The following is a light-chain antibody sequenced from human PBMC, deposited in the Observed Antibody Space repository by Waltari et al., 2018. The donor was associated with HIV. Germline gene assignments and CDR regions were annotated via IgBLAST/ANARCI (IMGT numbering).Light chain of an antibody. CDR1: SSSFGASNY. CDR3: SSYTTTRTLV. V-gene: IGLV2-14*01. CDR2: EVS. Sequence: QSALTQPASVSGSPGPSITISCTGTSSSFGASNYVSWYQQHPDKAPKLMIYEVSNRPSGVSNRFSGSKSGNTASLTISGLQAEDEADYYCSSYTTTRTLVFGGGTKLTVL. J-gene: IGLJ2*01.